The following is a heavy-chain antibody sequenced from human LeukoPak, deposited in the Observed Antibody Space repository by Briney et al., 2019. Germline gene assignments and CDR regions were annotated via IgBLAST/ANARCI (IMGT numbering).Heavy chain of an antibody. CDR2: IHYRGST. CDR3: AAEFDNEQWLDWDY. D-gene: IGHD6-19*01. CDR1: GGSINGYY. Sequence: SETLSLTCTVSGGSINGYYWNWIRQAPGKGLEWIGYIHYRGSTNYNPSLKSRVTISVVTSENQFSLKLSSVTAADTAVYYCAAEFDNEQWLDWDYWGRGTLVTVSS. V-gene: IGHV4-59*01. J-gene: IGHJ4*02.